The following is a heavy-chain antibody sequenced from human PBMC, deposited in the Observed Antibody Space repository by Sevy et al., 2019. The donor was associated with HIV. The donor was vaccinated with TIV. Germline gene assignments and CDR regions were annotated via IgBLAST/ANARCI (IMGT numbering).Heavy chain of an antibody. D-gene: IGHD3-22*01. CDR3: ARELRITMIVVVDDAFDI. Sequence: SETLSLTCAVSGYSISSGYYWDWIRQPPGKGLEWIGSIYHSGSTYYNPSLKSRVTISVDTSKNQFSLKLSSVTAADTAVYYCARELRITMIVVVDDAFDIWGQGTMVTVSS. CDR2: IYHSGST. CDR1: GYSISSGYY. J-gene: IGHJ3*02. V-gene: IGHV4-38-2*02.